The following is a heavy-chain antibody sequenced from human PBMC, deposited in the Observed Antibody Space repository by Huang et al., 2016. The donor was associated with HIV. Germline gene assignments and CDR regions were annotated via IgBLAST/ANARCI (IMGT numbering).Heavy chain of an antibody. V-gene: IGHV4-39*01. D-gene: IGHD3-3*01. CDR1: GGSFNTGRYY. J-gene: IGHJ2*01. CDR2: LYYTGKR. Sequence: QMRFQESGPGLVKPSGTLSLTCNVSGGSFNTGRYYWGWIRKPPGKGLEWVGRLYYTGKRHYAPSVKGRLTMSADTSKTQFSLNLSSGTAADTARYYCARNHDFWRGRMFAISYFDGWGRGTLVTVAS. CDR3: ARNHDFWRGRMFAISYFDG.